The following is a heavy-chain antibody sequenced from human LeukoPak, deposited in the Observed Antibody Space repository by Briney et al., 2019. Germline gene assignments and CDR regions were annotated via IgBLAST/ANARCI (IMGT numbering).Heavy chain of an antibody. CDR3: ARDAEGPGCLTGYCPSYYYMDV. V-gene: IGHV3-21*01. CDR1: GFTFSSYN. D-gene: IGHD3-9*01. CDR2: ISSSSSYI. Sequence: GGSLRLSCAASGFTFSSYNINWVRQAPGKGLEWVSSISSSSSYIYYADSVKGRFTISRDNAKNSLYLQMNSLRAEDTAVYYCARDAEGPGCLTGYCPSYYYMDVWGKGTTVTISS. J-gene: IGHJ6*03.